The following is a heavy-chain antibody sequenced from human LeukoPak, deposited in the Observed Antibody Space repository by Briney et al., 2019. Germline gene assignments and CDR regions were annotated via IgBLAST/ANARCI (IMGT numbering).Heavy chain of an antibody. D-gene: IGHD6-6*01. Sequence: GGSLRLXCAGTEVTFSTYEMNWVRQAPGKGLEWVSYISSRGGTIYYADSVKGRFTISRDNAKNSLYLQMNSLRAEDTAVYYCARESSSSEFDYWGQGTLVTVSS. CDR2: ISSRGGTI. V-gene: IGHV3-48*03. CDR3: ARESSSSEFDY. CDR1: EVTFSTYE. J-gene: IGHJ4*02.